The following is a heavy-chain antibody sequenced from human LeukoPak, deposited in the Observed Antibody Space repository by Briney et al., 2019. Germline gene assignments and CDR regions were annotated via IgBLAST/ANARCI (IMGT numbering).Heavy chain of an antibody. V-gene: IGHV3-66*01. CDR1: GFTVSRNY. J-gene: IGHJ4*02. D-gene: IGHD6-13*01. CDR3: ARAGPSSSWHQFDY. Sequence: GGSLRLSCAASGFTVSRNYMSWVRQAPGKGLEWVSVIHSGGSTYYADSVKGRFTISRDNSKYTLYLQMNSLRAEDTAVYYCARAGPSSSWHQFDYWGQGTLVTVSS. CDR2: IHSGGST.